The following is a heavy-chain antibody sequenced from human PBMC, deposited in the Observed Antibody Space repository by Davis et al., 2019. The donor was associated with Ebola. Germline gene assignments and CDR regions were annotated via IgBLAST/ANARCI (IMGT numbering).Heavy chain of an antibody. D-gene: IGHD3/OR15-3a*01. CDR3: ARGTSMIFATTKRAMDV. V-gene: IGHV1-2*04. J-gene: IGHJ6*02. CDR1: GYTFTDYY. CDR2: INPNSGGT. Sequence: ASVKVSCKASGYTFTDYYMHWVRQAPGQGLEWMGWINPNSGGTNYAQKFQGWVTMTRDTSISTAYMELSRLKSDDTAVYYCARGTSMIFATTKRAMDVWGQGTTVTVSS.